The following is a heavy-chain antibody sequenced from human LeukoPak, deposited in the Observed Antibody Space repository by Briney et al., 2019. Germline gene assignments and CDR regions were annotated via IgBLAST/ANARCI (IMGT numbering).Heavy chain of an antibody. CDR3: ARTRDGSFAY. J-gene: IGHJ4*02. CDR1: GFTFSSYE. D-gene: IGHD5-24*01. Sequence: PGGSLRLSCAASGFTFSSYEMNWVRQAPGKGLEWLSHISNSGSSIQYADSVKGRFTISRDNAKNSLYLQMNSLRVEDTAVYYCARTRDGSFAYWGQGTLVTVSS. CDR2: ISNSGSSI. V-gene: IGHV3-48*03.